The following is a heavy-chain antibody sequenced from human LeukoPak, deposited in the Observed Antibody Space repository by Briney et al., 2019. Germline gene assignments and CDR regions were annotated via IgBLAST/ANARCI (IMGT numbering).Heavy chain of an antibody. D-gene: IGHD4-11*01. CDR2: IKVDGSET. Sequence: GGTLRLSCEASGFTFSRYGMSWVRQVPGKGLEWLANIKVDGSETYYVDSLKGRFTISRDNAKNSVYLQMNSLRVEDTAVYYCARDGHWEVTRGHYFDYWGQGTLVTVSS. CDR1: GFTFSRYG. V-gene: IGHV3-7*01. CDR3: ARDGHWEVTRGHYFDY. J-gene: IGHJ4*02.